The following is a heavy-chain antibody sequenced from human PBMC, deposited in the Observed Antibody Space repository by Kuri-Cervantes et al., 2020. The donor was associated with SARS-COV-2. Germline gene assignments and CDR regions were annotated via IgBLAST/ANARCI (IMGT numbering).Heavy chain of an antibody. D-gene: IGHD3-3*01. V-gene: IGHV4-39*07. CDR1: RGSISSSSYY. J-gene: IGHJ4*02. Sequence: SETLSLTCTVSRGSISSSSYYWGWIRQPPGKGLEWIGRIYYSGSTYYNPSLKSRVTISVDTSKNQFSLKLSSVTAADTAVYYCARKGLWSGYLNWGQGTLVTVSS. CDR2: IYYSGST. CDR3: ARKGLWSGYLN.